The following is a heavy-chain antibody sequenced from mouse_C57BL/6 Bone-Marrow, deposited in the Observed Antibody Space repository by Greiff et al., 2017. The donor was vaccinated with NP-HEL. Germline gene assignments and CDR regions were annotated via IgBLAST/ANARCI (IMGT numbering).Heavy chain of an antibody. CDR2: ISYSGTI. J-gene: IGHJ1*03. CDR3: ARDYYGSSYDWYFDV. Sequence: EVQLQESGPGLVKPSQTVFLTCTVTGISITTGNYRWSWIRQFPGNKLEWIGYISYSGTITYTPSLPSRTTITRDTPKNQFFLEMNSLTAEDTATYYCARDYYGSSYDWYFDVWGTGTTVTVSS. CDR1: GISITTGNYR. D-gene: IGHD1-1*01. V-gene: IGHV3-5*01.